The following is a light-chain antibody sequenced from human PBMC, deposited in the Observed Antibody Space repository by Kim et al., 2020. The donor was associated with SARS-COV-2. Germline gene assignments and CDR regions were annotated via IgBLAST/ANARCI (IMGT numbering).Light chain of an antibody. CDR1: QDIGND. CDR3: LQHNSYPIT. J-gene: IGKJ5*01. CDR2: CAS. Sequence: PSVGERVTITFRASQDIGNDLGWYQQSPGRAPKRLIYCASSLQIGVPSRFSGSGSVAEFSLTISSLQPVDFATYFCLQHNSYPITFGQGTRLEIK. V-gene: IGKV1-17*01.